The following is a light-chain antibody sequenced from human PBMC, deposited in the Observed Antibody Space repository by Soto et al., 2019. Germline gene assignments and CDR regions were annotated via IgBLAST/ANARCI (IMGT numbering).Light chain of an antibody. V-gene: IGLV2-14*03. J-gene: IGLJ1*01. CDR3: TSYTCNSTLYYV. CDR2: DVS. Sequence: QSVLTQPASVSGSPGQSITISCTGTSSDVGAFNYVSWYQQHPGKAPKLLIYDVSDRPSGVSNRFSGSKSGNTAFLTISGLQSEDEADYFCTSYTCNSTLYYVFGTGSKVTVL. CDR1: SSDVGAFNY.